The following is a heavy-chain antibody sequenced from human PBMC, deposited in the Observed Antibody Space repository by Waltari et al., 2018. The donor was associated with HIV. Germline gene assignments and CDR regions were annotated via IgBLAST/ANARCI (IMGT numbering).Heavy chain of an antibody. Sequence: QVELEESGPGLVKPSETLSLTCVVSGYFISRGYHWGWIRQPPGKGLEWIGSISHSGATNYSPSLKSRVTISLDTSKNQFSLKLTSVTVTDTAVYYCARDGSSSSYALDVWGQGTTVTVSS. CDR2: ISHSGAT. CDR1: GYFISRGYH. D-gene: IGHD6-13*01. J-gene: IGHJ6*02. CDR3: ARDGSSSSYALDV. V-gene: IGHV4-38-2*02.